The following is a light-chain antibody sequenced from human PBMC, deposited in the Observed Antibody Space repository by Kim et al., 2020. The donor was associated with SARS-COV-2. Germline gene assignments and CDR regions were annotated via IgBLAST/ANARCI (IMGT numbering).Light chain of an antibody. CDR3: QQYDSFPWT. CDR1: QIIDTW. J-gene: IGKJ1*01. Sequence: DIQMTQSPSTLSAFVGDRVTITCRASQIIDTWLAWYQQKPGKAPKILIFDASNLKSGVPSRFGGSGSGTTFLLTVSNLQPDDLGTYYCQQYDSFPWTFGQGTKL. CDR2: DAS. V-gene: IGKV1-5*01.